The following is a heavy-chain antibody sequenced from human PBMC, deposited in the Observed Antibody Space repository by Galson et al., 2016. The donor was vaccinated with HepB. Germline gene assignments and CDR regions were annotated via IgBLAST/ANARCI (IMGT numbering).Heavy chain of an antibody. Sequence: SLRLSCAASGFTFSSYAMSWVRQAPGKGLEWVSAICGSGGSTHYADSVKGRFTISRDNSKNTLYLQMNSLRAADTAVFYCAKDPEYRAPPNCWGQGTLVIVSS. CDR2: ICGSGGST. CDR1: GFTFSSYA. J-gene: IGHJ4*02. V-gene: IGHV3-23*01. D-gene: IGHD2/OR15-2a*01. CDR3: AKDPEYRAPPNC.